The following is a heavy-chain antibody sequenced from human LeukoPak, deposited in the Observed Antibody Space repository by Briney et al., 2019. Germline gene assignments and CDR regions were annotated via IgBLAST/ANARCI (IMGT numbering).Heavy chain of an antibody. V-gene: IGHV3-23*01. J-gene: IGHJ4*02. Sequence: TGGSLRLSCAASGFTLSTYAMSWVRQTPGKGLEWVAATSSSDASTYHADSVRGRFTISRDNSKNTLYLQMNSLRAEDAAVYFCAKAPVTSCRGAYCYPFDSWGQGTLVTVSS. CDR1: GFTLSTYA. CDR2: TSSSDAST. CDR3: AKAPVTSCRGAYCYPFDS. D-gene: IGHD2-21*01.